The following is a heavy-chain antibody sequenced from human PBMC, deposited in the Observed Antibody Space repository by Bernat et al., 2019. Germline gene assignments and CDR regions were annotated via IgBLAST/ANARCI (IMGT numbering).Heavy chain of an antibody. Sequence: QVQLQQWGAGLLKPSETLSLTCAVYGGSFSGYYWSWIRQPPGKGLEWIGEINHSGSTNYNPSLKSRVTISVDTSKNQFSLKLSSVTAADTAVYYCASGGYGDDPLNDWGQGTLVTVSS. J-gene: IGHJ4*02. D-gene: IGHD4-17*01. CDR2: INHSGST. V-gene: IGHV4-34*01. CDR3: ASGGYGDDPLND. CDR1: GGSFSGYY.